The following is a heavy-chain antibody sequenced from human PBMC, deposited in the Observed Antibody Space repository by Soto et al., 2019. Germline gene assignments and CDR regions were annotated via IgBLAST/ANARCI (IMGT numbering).Heavy chain of an antibody. V-gene: IGHV4-39*01. Sequence: QLQLHESGPGLVKPSETLSLTCAVSGDSMSSSDYYWGWIRQPPGKGLEWIGSIYYRCSTYYNPSLPSRVAISVDTSKNQFSLKLKSVTAADTAIYYCARRTVNIRTFYSGLKTHCFDYWGQGAPVTVSS. CDR2: IYYRCST. D-gene: IGHD6-19*01. J-gene: IGHJ4*02. CDR1: GDSMSSSDYY. CDR3: ARRTVNIRTFYSGLKTHCFDY.